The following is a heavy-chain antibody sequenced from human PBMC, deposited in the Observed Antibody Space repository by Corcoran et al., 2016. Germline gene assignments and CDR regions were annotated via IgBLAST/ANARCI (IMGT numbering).Heavy chain of an antibody. J-gene: IGHJ6*02. CDR1: GGTFSSYA. Sequence: QVQLVQSGAEVKKPGSSVKVSCKASGGTFSSYAISWVRQAPGQGLEWMGGIIPIFGTANYAQKFQGRVTITADETTSTAYMELSSLRSEDTAVYYCAREADFEARAPLYYYYGMDVWGQGTTVTVSS. V-gene: IGHV1-69*01. CDR2: IIPIFGTA. CDR3: AREADFEARAPLYYYYGMDV. D-gene: IGHD3-9*01.